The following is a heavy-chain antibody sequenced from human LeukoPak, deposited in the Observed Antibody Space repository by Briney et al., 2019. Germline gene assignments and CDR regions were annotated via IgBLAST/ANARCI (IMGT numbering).Heavy chain of an antibody. Sequence: GESLKISCKASGYIFTNYWIGWVRQMPGKGLEWMGRIDPSDSYTNYSPSSQGHVTISADKSISTAYLQWSSLRASDTAIYYCARLKRDGYNFDYWGQGTLVTVPS. CDR2: IDPSDSYT. D-gene: IGHD5-24*01. V-gene: IGHV5-10-1*01. CDR1: GYIFTNYW. CDR3: ARLKRDGYNFDY. J-gene: IGHJ4*02.